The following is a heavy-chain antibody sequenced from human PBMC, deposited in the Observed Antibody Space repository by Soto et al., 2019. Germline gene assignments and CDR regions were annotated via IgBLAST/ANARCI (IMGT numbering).Heavy chain of an antibody. V-gene: IGHV4-4*02. J-gene: IGHJ4*02. CDR2: IYHSGST. Sequence: SETLSLTCAVSGGSISSSNWWSWVRQPPGKGLEWIGEIYHSGSTNYNPSLKSRVTISVDTSKNQFSLKLSSVTAADTAVYYCASVDGELCFALDWGQGTLVTVSS. CDR3: ASVDGELCFALD. D-gene: IGHD3-16*01. CDR1: GGSISSSNW.